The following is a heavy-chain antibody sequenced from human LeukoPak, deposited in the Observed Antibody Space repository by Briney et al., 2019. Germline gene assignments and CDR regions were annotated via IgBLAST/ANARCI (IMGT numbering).Heavy chain of an antibody. CDR1: GGSISSSTYF. J-gene: IGHJ4*02. V-gene: IGHV4-39*07. D-gene: IGHD5-18*01. CDR3: ASCWGYNYGCTY. CDR2: VYYSGNT. Sequence: SETLSLTCSVSGGSISSSTYFWGWIRQPPGKGLEWIGSVYYSGNTNYNPSLKSRVTISLNTSKNQFSLKLSSMTAADTAMYYCASCWGYNYGCTYWGQGTLVTVSS.